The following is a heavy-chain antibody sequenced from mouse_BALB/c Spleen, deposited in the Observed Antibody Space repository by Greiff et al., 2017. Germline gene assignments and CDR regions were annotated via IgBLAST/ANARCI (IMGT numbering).Heavy chain of an antibody. CDR1: GFSLTSYG. CDR2: IWAGGST. CDR3: AKNYYGSLYWYFDV. Sequence: VQVVESGPGLVAPSQSLSITCTVSGFSLTSYGVHWVRQPPGKGLEWLGVIWAGGSTNYNSALMSRLSISKDNSKSQVFLKMNSLQTDDTAMYYCAKNYYGSLYWYFDVWGAGTTVTGS. J-gene: IGHJ1*01. D-gene: IGHD1-1*01. V-gene: IGHV2-9*02.